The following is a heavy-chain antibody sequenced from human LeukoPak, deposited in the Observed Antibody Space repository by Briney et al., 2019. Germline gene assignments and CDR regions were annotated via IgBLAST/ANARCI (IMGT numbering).Heavy chain of an antibody. CDR2: INQDGSEK. D-gene: IGHD3-10*01. J-gene: IGHJ4*02. CDR3: AKDLRCGSADY. V-gene: IGHV3-7*01. Sequence: PGGSLRLSCAASGFTFTGYWMSWVRQAPGMGLAWVATINQDGSEKYYVDSVKGRFTISRDNAKNSLYLQMNSLRAEDTAVYYCAKDLRCGSADYWGQGTLVTVSS. CDR1: GFTFTGYW.